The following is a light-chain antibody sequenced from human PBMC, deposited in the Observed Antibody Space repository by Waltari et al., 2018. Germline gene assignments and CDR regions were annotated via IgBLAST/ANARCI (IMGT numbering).Light chain of an antibody. CDR3: CSYAGRLWV. CDR1: NSHIGGSSY. J-gene: IGLJ3*02. Sequence: QSALSQPRSVTGCPGQSVTIPCTGTNSHIGGSSYVSWYQHHPGKVPKLTIYDVSKRPSGVPDRFSGSKSGNTASLTISGLQAEDEAHYYCCSYAGRLWVFGGGTNLTVL. V-gene: IGLV2-11*01. CDR2: DVS.